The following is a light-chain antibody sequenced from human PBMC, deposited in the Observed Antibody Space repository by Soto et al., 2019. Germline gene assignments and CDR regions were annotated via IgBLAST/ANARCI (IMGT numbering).Light chain of an antibody. J-gene: IGKJ5*01. Sequence: DIQMTQSPSTLSASVWDRVIITCRASQSISSWLAWYQQKPGKAPKLLIYDASSLESGVPSRFSGSGSGTEFTLTISSLQPDDFATYYCQQYNSYSITFGQGTRLEIK. CDR3: QQYNSYSIT. CDR1: QSISSW. V-gene: IGKV1-5*01. CDR2: DAS.